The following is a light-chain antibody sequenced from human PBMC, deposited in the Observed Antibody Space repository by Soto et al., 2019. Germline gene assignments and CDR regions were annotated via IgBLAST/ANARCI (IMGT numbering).Light chain of an antibody. CDR1: QSVSSY. Sequence: EIVLTQSPATLSLSPGERATLSCRASQSVSSYLAWYQQKPGQAPRLLIYDASNRATGIPARFSGSGSGTDFTLTIISLEPEDFAVYYCQQRSNWPPYTVGQGTXVDIK. CDR3: QQRSNWPPYT. V-gene: IGKV3-11*01. CDR2: DAS. J-gene: IGKJ2*01.